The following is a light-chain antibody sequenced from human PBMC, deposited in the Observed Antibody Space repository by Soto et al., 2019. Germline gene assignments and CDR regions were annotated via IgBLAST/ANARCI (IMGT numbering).Light chain of an antibody. CDR1: QSLLHTNGNTY. CDR3: MQGLQTPLT. CDR2: LAS. V-gene: IGKV2-28*01. J-gene: IGKJ4*01. Sequence: DIVMTQSPLSLPVTPGEPASISCRSSQSLLHTNGNTYLDWYVQKPGQSPQLLIYLASYRASGVPDRLSGSGSGTDFTLKISRVEAEDVGVYYCMQGLQTPLTCGGGTEVEIK.